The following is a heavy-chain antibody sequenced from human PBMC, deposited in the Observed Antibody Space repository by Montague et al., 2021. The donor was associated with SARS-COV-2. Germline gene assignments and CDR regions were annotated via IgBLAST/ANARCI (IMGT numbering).Heavy chain of an antibody. CDR1: KFSFSSYA. CDR2: ISYVGSNQ. J-gene: IGHJ4*02. CDR3: ARPPYYDILTGNGGLEY. Sequence: SLRLSCPASKFSFSSYALHWVRQAPGKGLEWVAVISYVGSNQYYADSVKGRFTISRDNSKNTLYLQMSSLRAEDTAVYYCARPPYYDILTGNGGLEYWGQGTLVTVSS. V-gene: IGHV3-30*04. D-gene: IGHD3-9*01.